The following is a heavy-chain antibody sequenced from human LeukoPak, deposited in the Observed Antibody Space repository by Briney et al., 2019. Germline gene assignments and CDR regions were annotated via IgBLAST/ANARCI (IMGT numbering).Heavy chain of an antibody. CDR2: ISAYNGNT. Sequence: ASVKVSCKASGYTFTSYVISWVRQAPGQGLEWMGWISAYNGNTNYAQKLQGRVTMTTDTSTSTAYMELRSLRSDDTAVYYCARDGGTWIQLWLPSTTTFDYWGQGTLVTVSS. V-gene: IGHV1-18*01. J-gene: IGHJ4*02. CDR1: GYTFTSYV. CDR3: ARDGGTWIQLWLPSTTTFDY. D-gene: IGHD5-18*01.